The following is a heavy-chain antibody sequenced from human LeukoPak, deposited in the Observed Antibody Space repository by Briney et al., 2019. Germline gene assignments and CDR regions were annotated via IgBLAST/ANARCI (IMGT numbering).Heavy chain of an antibody. D-gene: IGHD6-19*01. CDR1: GYTFTNYD. CDR3: ARESIAVAGTPHFDY. J-gene: IGHJ4*02. V-gene: IGHV1-8*01. Sequence: ASVKVSCKASGYTFTNYDINWVRQATGQGLEWMGWMNPDSGNTGFAQKLQGRVTMTTDTSTSTAYMELRSLRSDDTAVYYCARESIAVAGTPHFDYWGQGTLVTVSS. CDR2: MNPDSGNT.